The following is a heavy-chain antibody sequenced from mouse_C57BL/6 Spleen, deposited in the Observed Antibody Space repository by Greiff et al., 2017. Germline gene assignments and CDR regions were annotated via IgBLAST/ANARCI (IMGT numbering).Heavy chain of an antibody. Sequence: EVQLVESEGGLVQPGSSMKLSCTASGFTFSDYYMAWVRQVPEKGLEWVANINYDGSSTYYLDSLQSRFIITRDNARNILYLQMSSLKSEDTATYYCARGDSNYDYWGQGTTLTVSS. CDR1: GFTFSDYY. CDR2: INYDGSST. V-gene: IGHV5-16*01. CDR3: ARGDSNYDY. D-gene: IGHD2-5*01. J-gene: IGHJ2*01.